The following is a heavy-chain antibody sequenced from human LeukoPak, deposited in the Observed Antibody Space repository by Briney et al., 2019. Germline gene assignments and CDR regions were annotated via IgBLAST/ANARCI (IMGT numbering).Heavy chain of an antibody. Sequence: GASVKVSCKASGGTFSSYAISWVRQAPGQGLEWMGGIIPIFGTVNYAQKFQGRVTITADKSTSTAYMDLSSLRSEDTAVYYCARAMSIAARLQTIFDYWGQGTLVTVSS. CDR2: IIPIFGTV. D-gene: IGHD6-6*01. CDR1: GGTFSSYA. V-gene: IGHV1-69*06. CDR3: ARAMSIAARLQTIFDY. J-gene: IGHJ4*02.